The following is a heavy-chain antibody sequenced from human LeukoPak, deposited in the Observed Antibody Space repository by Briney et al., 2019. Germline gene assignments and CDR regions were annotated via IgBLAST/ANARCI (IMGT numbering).Heavy chain of an antibody. CDR2: INPSSGGT. V-gene: IGHV1-2*02. D-gene: IGHD2-2*03. Sequence: ASVKVSCKASGYTFTDYYMHWVRQAPGQGLEWMGWINPSSGGTNYAQKFQGRVTMTRDTSISTAYMELSSLRSEDTAVYYCASGYCSSTSCYVSGYYFDYWGQGTLVTVSS. CDR3: ASGYCSSTSCYVSGYYFDY. J-gene: IGHJ4*02. CDR1: GYTFTDYY.